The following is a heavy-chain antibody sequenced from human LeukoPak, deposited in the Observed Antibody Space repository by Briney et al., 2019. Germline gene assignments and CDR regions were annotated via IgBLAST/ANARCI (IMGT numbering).Heavy chain of an antibody. CDR2: ISAYNGNT. D-gene: IGHD1-26*01. Sequence: ASVKVSCKASGYTFTSYGISWVRQAPGQGLEWMGWISAYNGNTNYAQKLQGRVTMTTDTSTSTAYMELRSLRSDDTAVYYCARDGLLIVGATTVSFDYWGQGTLVTVSS. V-gene: IGHV1-18*01. CDR1: GYTFTSYG. CDR3: ARDGLLIVGATTVSFDY. J-gene: IGHJ4*02.